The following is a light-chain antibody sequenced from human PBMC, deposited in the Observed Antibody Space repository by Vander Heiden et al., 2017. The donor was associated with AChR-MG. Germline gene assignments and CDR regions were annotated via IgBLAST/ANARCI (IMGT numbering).Light chain of an antibody. Sequence: QSVLTQPPSVSGAPGQRATTSCTGSNSNFGGRSDVHWYQQVPGTAPKLLIYENNKRPSGVPDRFSGSKSGTSASLAITGLQAEDESDYYCQSFDSSLSDYVFGTGTKVNVL. CDR1: NSNFGGRSD. CDR2: ENN. J-gene: IGLJ1*01. CDR3: QSFDSSLSDYV. V-gene: IGLV1-40*01.